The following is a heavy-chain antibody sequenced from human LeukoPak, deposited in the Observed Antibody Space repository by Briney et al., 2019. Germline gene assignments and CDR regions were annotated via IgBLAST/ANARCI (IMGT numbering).Heavy chain of an antibody. Sequence: GESLKISCEGSGYRFPTYWIGWVRQMPGKGLERMGIIYPDDSDIKYSPSFQGQVTISVDVSISTAYLHWSSLKASDTAMYYCARRKSSANYYVEAFDIWGQGTMVTVSS. CDR1: GYRFPTYW. D-gene: IGHD1-26*01. V-gene: IGHV5-51*01. CDR2: IYPDDSDI. J-gene: IGHJ3*02. CDR3: ARRKSSANYYVEAFDI.